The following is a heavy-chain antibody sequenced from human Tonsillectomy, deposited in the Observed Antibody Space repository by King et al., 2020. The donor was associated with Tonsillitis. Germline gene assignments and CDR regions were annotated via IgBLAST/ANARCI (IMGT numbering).Heavy chain of an antibody. CDR1: GFTFSSYG. CDR3: AKAYCGGDCYSDAFDI. V-gene: IGHV3-30*18. CDR2: ISYDGSNK. Sequence: VQLVESGGGVVQPGRSLRLSCAASGFTFSSYGMHWVRQAPGKGLEWVAVISYDGSNKYYADSVKGRFTISRDNSKNTLYLQMNSLRAEDTAVYYYAKAYCGGDCYSDAFDIWGQGTMVTVSS. J-gene: IGHJ3*02. D-gene: IGHD2-21*02.